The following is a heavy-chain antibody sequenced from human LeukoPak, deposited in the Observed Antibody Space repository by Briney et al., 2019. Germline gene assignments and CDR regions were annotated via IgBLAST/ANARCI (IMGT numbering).Heavy chain of an antibody. J-gene: IGHJ6*03. CDR2: TNHSGST. CDR3: ARSVPYYYYMDV. CDR1: GGSFSGYY. Sequence: SETLSLTCAVYGGSFSGYYWSWIRQPPGKGLEWIGETNHSGSTNYNPSLKSRVTISVDTSKNQFSLKLSSVTAADTAVYYCARSVPYYYYMDVWGKGTTVTISS. V-gene: IGHV4-34*01.